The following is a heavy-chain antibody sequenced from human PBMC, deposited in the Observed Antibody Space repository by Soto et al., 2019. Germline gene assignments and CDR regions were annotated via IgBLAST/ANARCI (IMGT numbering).Heavy chain of an antibody. CDR3: AYFDWLPY. Sequence: SETLSLTCTFSGVSISSSTFYLGWIRQPPGKGLEWIGSVYYDGTTYYNPSLRSRVTISVDTSKNQFSLKMSSVTAADTAAYYCAYFDWLPYWGQGTLVTVSS. D-gene: IGHD3-9*01. J-gene: IGHJ4*02. V-gene: IGHV4-39*01. CDR1: GVSISSSTFY. CDR2: VYYDGTT.